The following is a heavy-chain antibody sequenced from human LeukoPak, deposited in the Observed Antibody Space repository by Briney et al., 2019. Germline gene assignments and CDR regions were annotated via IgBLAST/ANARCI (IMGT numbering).Heavy chain of an antibody. Sequence: SQTLSLTCAISGDSVSINSVTWNWIRQSPSRGLEWLGRTYYRSTWYNDYAVSVRGRITDNPDTSKNQFSLHLNSVTPEDTAVYYCARRLTQYDCFDPWGQGILVTVSS. V-gene: IGHV6-1*01. D-gene: IGHD2-2*01. CDR3: ARRLTQYDCFDP. CDR2: TYYRSTWYN. J-gene: IGHJ5*02. CDR1: GDSVSINSVT.